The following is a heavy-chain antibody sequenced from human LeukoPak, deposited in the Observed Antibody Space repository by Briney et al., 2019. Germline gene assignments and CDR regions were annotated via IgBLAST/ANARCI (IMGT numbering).Heavy chain of an antibody. CDR2: ISGGGDST. J-gene: IGHJ3*02. D-gene: IGHD4-11*01. V-gene: IGHV3-23*01. CDR3: AKGLRDSHYDAFDI. CDR1: GFTFSSYA. Sequence: GGSLRFSCAVSGFTFSSYAMSWVRQPPGKGLEWVSGISGGGDSTHYADSVKGRFTISRDNSKNTLYLQMNSLRAEDTAVYYCAKGLRDSHYDAFDIWGQGTMVTVSS.